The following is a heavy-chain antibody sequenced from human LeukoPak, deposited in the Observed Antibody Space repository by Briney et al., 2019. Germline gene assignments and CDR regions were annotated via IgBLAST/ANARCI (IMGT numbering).Heavy chain of an antibody. D-gene: IGHD3-22*01. CDR2: TSGSGGST. V-gene: IGHV3-23*01. CDR1: GFTFSSYG. CDR3: AKDPYRIALTDDSSGS. J-gene: IGHJ4*02. Sequence: GGSLRLSCAASGFTFSSYGMSWVRQAPGKGLEWVSATSGSGGSTYYADSVKGRFTISRDNSKNTLYLQMNSLRAEDTAVYYCAKDPYRIALTDDSSGSWGQGTLVTVSS.